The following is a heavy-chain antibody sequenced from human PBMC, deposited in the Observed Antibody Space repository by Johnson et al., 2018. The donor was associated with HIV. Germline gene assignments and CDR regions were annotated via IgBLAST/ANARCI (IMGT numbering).Heavy chain of an antibody. CDR2: INWNGGST. CDR1: GFIFDDYG. CDR3: ASPSRGSGSYFGGAFDI. D-gene: IGHD1-26*01. V-gene: IGHV3-20*04. J-gene: IGHJ3*02. Sequence: MLLVESGGRVVRPGGSLRLSCAASGFIFDDYGMSWVRQAPGKGLEWVSGINWNGGSTGYADSVKGRFTISRDNAKNSLYLQMNSLRAEDTAVYYCASPSRGSGSYFGGAFDIWGQGTMVTVSS.